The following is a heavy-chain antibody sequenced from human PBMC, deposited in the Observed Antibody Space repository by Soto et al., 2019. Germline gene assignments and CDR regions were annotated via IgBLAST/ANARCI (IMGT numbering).Heavy chain of an antibody. D-gene: IGHD5-18*01. CDR2: INHSGST. J-gene: IGHJ4*02. V-gene: IGHV4-34*01. Sequence: SETLSLTCAVYGGSFSGYYWSWIRQPPGKGLEWIGEINHSGSTNYNPSLKSRVTISVDTSKNQFSLKLSSVTAADTAVYYCAREGRSRYGSSNFDYWGQGTLVTVSS. CDR3: AREGRSRYGSSNFDY. CDR1: GGSFSGYY.